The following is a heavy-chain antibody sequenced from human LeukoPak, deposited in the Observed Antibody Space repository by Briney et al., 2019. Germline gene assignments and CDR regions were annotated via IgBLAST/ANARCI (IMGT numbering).Heavy chain of an antibody. V-gene: IGHV4-39*01. CDR1: GGSISSSSYY. CDR2: MFYSGST. D-gene: IGHD5-12*01. CDR3: ARVATTYFDY. Sequence: SETLSLTCTVSGGSISSSSYYWGWIRQPPGEGLEWIGSMFYSGSTYYNPPLESRVTISVDTSKNQFSLKLSSVTAADTAVYYCARVATTYFDYWGQGTLVTVSS. J-gene: IGHJ4*02.